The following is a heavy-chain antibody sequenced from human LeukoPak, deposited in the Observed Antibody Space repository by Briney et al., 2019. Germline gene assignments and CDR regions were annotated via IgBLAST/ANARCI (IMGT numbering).Heavy chain of an antibody. CDR2: ISAYNGNT. D-gene: IGHD1-26*01. Sequence: ASVTVSLQASGYTFTRYCISWVRQAPGQGLEWMGWISAYNGNTNYAQKLQGRVTMTTDTSTSTAYMELRSLRSDDTAVYYCAREMVATTIDYWGQGTLVTVSS. CDR1: GYTFTRYC. CDR3: AREMVATTIDY. J-gene: IGHJ4*02. V-gene: IGHV1-18*01.